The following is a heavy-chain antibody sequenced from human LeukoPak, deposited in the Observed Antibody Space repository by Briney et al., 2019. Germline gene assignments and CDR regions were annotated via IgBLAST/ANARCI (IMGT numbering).Heavy chain of an antibody. Sequence: SVKVSCKASGGTFSSYAISWVRQAPGQGLEWMGGIIPIFGTANYAQKFQGRVTITADESTSTAYMELSSLRSEDTAVYYCARDPGAPVRAFDIWGQGTMVTVSS. CDR3: ARDPGAPVRAFDI. V-gene: IGHV1-69*01. CDR2: IIPIFGTA. CDR1: GGTFSSYA. D-gene: IGHD3-10*01. J-gene: IGHJ3*02.